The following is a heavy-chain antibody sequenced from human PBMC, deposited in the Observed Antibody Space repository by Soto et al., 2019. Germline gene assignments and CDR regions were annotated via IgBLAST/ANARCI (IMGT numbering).Heavy chain of an antibody. CDR3: AKGGYSSSSGWYYYYYYMDV. V-gene: IGHV1-8*02. CDR2: MNPNSGNT. J-gene: IGHJ6*03. Sequence: ASVKVSCKASGGTFSSYAISWVRQATGQGLEWMGWMNPNSGNTGYAQKFQGRVTMTRNTSISTAYMELSSLRSEDTAVYYCAKGGYSSSSGWYYYYYYMDVWGKGTTVTVSS. D-gene: IGHD6-6*01. CDR1: GGTFSSYA.